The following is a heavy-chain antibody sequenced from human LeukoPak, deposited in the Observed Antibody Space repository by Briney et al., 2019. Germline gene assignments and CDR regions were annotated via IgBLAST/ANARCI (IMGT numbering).Heavy chain of an antibody. D-gene: IGHD2-21*02. CDR3: ANLRLLGFDS. CDR2: IKEDGSEK. CDR1: GFTFSNYW. J-gene: IGHJ4*02. Sequence: GGSLRLSCAASGFTFSNYWMSWVRQAPGKGLEWVANIKEDGSEKDYVDSVKGRFTTSRDNAKNSLYLQMNSLRAEDTAVYYCANLRLLGFDSWGQETLVTVSS. V-gene: IGHV3-7*01.